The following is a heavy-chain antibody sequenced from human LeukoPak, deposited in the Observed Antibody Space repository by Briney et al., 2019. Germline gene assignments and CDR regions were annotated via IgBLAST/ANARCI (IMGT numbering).Heavy chain of an antibody. D-gene: IGHD1-26*01. Sequence: ASVKVSCNVSGYTLTELSMHWVRQAPGKGLEWMGGFDPEDGETIYARKFQGRVTMTEDTSTDTAYMELSSLRSEDTAVYYCATSLGATPHFDYWGQGTLVTVSS. CDR2: FDPEDGET. CDR1: GYTLTELS. J-gene: IGHJ4*02. V-gene: IGHV1-24*01. CDR3: ATSLGATPHFDY.